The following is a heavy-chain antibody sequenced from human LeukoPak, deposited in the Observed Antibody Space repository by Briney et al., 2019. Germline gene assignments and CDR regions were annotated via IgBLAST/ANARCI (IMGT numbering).Heavy chain of an antibody. V-gene: IGHV3-72*01. CDR2: TRKKANSYTT. D-gene: IGHD1-26*01. J-gene: IGHJ4*02. CDR1: GFTFTDHY. CDR3: VRVTGIFYLDY. Sequence: PGGSLRLSCVASGFTFTDHYMDWVRLAPGKGLEWAGRTRKKANSYTTEYAASVKGRFTISRDDSENSLYLLLNSLNADDTAVYYCVRVTGIFYLDYWGQGTLVTVSS.